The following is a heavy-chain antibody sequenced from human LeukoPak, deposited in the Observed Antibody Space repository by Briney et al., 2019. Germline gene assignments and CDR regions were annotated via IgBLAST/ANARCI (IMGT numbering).Heavy chain of an antibody. V-gene: IGHV5-51*01. Sequence: GESLKISCNASGYTFTNYWIGWVRQMPGKGLEWMGTIYPGDSDTRYSPSFQGHVSISADRSISTACLQWSSLRASDSAMYYCARRAYSHEWFDPWGKGTLVTVSS. D-gene: IGHD5-12*01. J-gene: IGHJ5*02. CDR2: IYPGDSDT. CDR3: ARRAYSHEWFDP. CDR1: GYTFTNYW.